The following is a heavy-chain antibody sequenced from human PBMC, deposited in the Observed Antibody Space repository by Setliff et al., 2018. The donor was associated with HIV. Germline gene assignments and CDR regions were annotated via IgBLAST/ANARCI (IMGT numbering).Heavy chain of an antibody. Sequence: GGSLRLSCAASVFTFNNYGMNWVRQAPGKGLEWVAFIRYDGSQKHYVDSVKGRFTISRDNSKNTLYLQMNSLRVEDTAVYYCAKDVCSGAYCYAYYYYGMDVWGQGTMVTAP. V-gene: IGHV3-30*02. CDR3: AKDVCSGAYCYAYYYYGMDV. CDR1: VFTFNNYG. J-gene: IGHJ6*02. CDR2: IRYDGSQK. D-gene: IGHD2-15*01.